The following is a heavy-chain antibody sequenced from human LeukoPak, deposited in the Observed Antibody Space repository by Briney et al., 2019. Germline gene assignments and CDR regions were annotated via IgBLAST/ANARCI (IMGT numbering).Heavy chain of an antibody. Sequence: SETLSLTCNVSGDSISSYYWSWIRQPPGKGLEWIGYIYYIGSTNYNPSLKSRVTISVDTSKNQFSLKLSSVTAADTAVYYCARDYAFDIWGQGTMVTVSS. CDR3: ARDYAFDI. J-gene: IGHJ3*02. CDR1: GDSISSYY. V-gene: IGHV4-59*01. CDR2: IYYIGST.